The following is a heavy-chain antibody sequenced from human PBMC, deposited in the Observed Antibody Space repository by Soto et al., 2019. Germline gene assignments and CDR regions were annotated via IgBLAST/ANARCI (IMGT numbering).Heavy chain of an antibody. CDR3: AKITMVRGVKLYYYYGMDV. CDR2: IIPIFGTA. D-gene: IGHD3-10*01. V-gene: IGHV1-69*13. Sequence: SVKVSCKASGGTLSSYAISWVRQAPGQGLEWMGGIIPIFGTANYAQKFQGRVTITADESTSTAYMELSSLRSEDTAVYYCAKITMVRGVKLYYYYGMDVWGQGTTVTVSS. J-gene: IGHJ6*02. CDR1: GGTLSSYA.